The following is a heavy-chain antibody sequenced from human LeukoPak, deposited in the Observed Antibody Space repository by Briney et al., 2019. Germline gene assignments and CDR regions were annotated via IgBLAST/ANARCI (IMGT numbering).Heavy chain of an antibody. CDR3: ARRYCSGGSCYLGYYYYGMDV. Sequence: PGGSLRLSCAASGFTFNTFNMNWVRQAPGKGLEWVSYISSSGSTIYYADSVKGRFTISRDNAKNSLYLQMNSLRAEDTAVYYCARRYCSGGSCYLGYYYYGMDVWGQGTTVTVSS. D-gene: IGHD2-15*01. V-gene: IGHV3-48*04. CDR2: ISSSGSTI. CDR1: GFTFNTFN. J-gene: IGHJ6*02.